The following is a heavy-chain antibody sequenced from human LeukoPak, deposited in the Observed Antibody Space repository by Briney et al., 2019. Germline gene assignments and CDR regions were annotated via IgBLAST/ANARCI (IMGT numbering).Heavy chain of an antibody. V-gene: IGHV4-61*08. J-gene: IGHJ4*02. D-gene: IGHD5-24*01. CDR3: ARSATALATIDY. Sequence: SQTLSLTCTVPGGSISSGDYYWSWIRQPPGKGLEWIGYIYYSGSTNYNPSLKSRVTISVDTSKNQVSLKVSSVTAADTAVYYCARSATALATIDYWGQGTLVTVSS. CDR2: IYYSGST. CDR1: GGSISSGDYY.